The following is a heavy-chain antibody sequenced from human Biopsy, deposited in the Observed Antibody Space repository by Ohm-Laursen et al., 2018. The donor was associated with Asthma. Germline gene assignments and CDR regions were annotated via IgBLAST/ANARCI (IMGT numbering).Heavy chain of an antibody. CDR3: ARTYYDFLTGQVNDAFAI. CDR1: AYTFIGYH. CDR2: INPNGGAT. Sequence: ASVKVSCKASAYTFIGYHLHWVRQAPGEGLEWMGRINPNGGATVYAQKFQGRVTMTRDTSISTAYMELSSLRSEDTAVYYCARTYYDFLTGQVNDAFAIWGQGTMVTVSS. J-gene: IGHJ3*02. V-gene: IGHV1-2*06. D-gene: IGHD3-9*01.